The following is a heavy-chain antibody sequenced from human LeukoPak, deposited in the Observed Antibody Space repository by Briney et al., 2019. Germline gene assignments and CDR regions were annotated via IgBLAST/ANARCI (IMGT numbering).Heavy chain of an antibody. CDR3: ARSYSGYDIFDY. D-gene: IGHD5-12*01. Sequence: PGGSLRLSCAASGFTFSDYYMSWIRQAPGKGLGWVSYISSSGSTIYYADSVKGRFTTSRDNAKNSLYLQMNSLRAEDTAVYYCARSYSGYDIFDYWGQGTLVTVSS. CDR1: GFTFSDYY. V-gene: IGHV3-11*01. J-gene: IGHJ4*02. CDR2: ISSSGSTI.